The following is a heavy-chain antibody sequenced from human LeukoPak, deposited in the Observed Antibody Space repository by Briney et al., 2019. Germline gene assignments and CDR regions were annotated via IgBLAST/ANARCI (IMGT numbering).Heavy chain of an antibody. J-gene: IGHJ4*02. D-gene: IGHD2-2*01. V-gene: IGHV1-18*01. CDR2: ISAYNGNT. CDR1: GYTFTSYG. CDR3: ARDRSCSSTSCRDY. Sequence: GASVKVSCKASGYTFTSYGISWVRQAPGQGLEWMGWISAYNGNTNYAQKLQGRVTMTTDTSTSTAYMELRSLRSDDTAVYYCARDRSCSSTSCRDYWGQGTLVTVSS.